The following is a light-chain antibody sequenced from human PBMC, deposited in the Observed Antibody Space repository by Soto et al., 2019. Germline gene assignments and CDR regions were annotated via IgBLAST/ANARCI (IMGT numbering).Light chain of an antibody. CDR2: DAS. CDR3: QQYFSYPYT. CDR1: ESIYRW. J-gene: IGKJ2*01. V-gene: IGKV1-5*01. Sequence: DIQMTQSPSTLSASVGDRVTITCRASESIYRWLAWYQQKPGKAPKFLIYDASSLESGVPSRFSGSRSGTEFTLTISSLQPDDFATYYCQQYFSYPYTFGQGTKLEIK.